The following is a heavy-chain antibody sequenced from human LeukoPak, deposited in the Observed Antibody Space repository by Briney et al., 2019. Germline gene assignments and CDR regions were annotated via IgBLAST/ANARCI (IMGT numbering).Heavy chain of an antibody. V-gene: IGHV3-23*01. Sequence: GGSLRLSCAASGFTFSSYAMSLVRQAPGKGLEWVSAISGSGGSTYYADSVKGRFTISRDNSKNTLYLQMNSLGAEDTAVYYCAKDRRYDILTGSLNYWGQGTLVTVSS. CDR2: ISGSGGST. CDR3: AKDRRYDILTGSLNY. J-gene: IGHJ4*02. CDR1: GFTFSSYA. D-gene: IGHD3-9*01.